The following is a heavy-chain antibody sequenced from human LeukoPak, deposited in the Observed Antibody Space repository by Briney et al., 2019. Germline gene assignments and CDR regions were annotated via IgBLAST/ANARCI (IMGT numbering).Heavy chain of an antibody. CDR3: AREAIFGVVREYYFDY. J-gene: IGHJ4*02. CDR2: INPSGGTT. Sequence: ASVTVSCKTSGYTFTRYHIHWVRQAPGQGLEWMGVINPSGGTTTYAQNFQGRVTMTRDTSTITVYMEQSSLRSDDTAVYYCAREAIFGVVREYYFDYWGQGTLVTVS. CDR1: GYTFTRYH. D-gene: IGHD3-3*01. V-gene: IGHV1-46*01.